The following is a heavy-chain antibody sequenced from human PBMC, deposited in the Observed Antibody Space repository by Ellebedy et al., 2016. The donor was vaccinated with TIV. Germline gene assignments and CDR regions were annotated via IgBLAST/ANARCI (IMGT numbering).Heavy chain of an antibody. D-gene: IGHD6-19*01. J-gene: IGHJ4*02. V-gene: IGHV3-23*01. CDR2: LGGSSENT. CDR1: GFTFSNYA. Sequence: GESLKLSCAASGFTFSNYAMSWVRQAPGKGLEWVSALGGSSENTYYADPVQGRFTISRDNSENTLSLQMNSLRAEDTAVEYCAKTASKGRGWRTPIDYWGQGTLVTVSS. CDR3: AKTASKGRGWRTPIDY.